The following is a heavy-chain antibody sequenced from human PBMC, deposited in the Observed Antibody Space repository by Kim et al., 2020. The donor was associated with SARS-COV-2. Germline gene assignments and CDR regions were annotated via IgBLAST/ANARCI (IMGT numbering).Heavy chain of an antibody. Sequence: ASVKVSCKASGYTFTSYAMHWVRQAPGQRLEWMGWINAGNGNTKYSQKFQGRVTITRDTSASTAYMELSSLRSEDTAVYYCARVYRSPLRLGELSLSKPHPRGGDYWGQGTLVTVSS. CDR1: GYTFTSYA. CDR3: ARVYRSPLRLGELSLSKPHPRGGDY. D-gene: IGHD3-16*02. J-gene: IGHJ4*02. CDR2: INAGNGNT. V-gene: IGHV1-3*01.